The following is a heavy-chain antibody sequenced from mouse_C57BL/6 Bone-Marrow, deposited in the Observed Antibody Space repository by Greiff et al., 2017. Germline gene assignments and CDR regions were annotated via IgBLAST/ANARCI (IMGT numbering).Heavy chain of an antibody. J-gene: IGHJ4*01. CDR1: GYTFTSYW. Sequence: QVPLQQPGAELVKPGASVKLSCKASGYTFTSYWMHWVTQRPGQGLEWIGMIHPNSGSTNYNEKYKSKATLTVDKSSSTAYMQLSSLTSEDSAVYYCARRYYGSSKYYYAMDYWGQGTSVTVSS. D-gene: IGHD1-1*01. V-gene: IGHV1-64*01. CDR2: IHPNSGST. CDR3: ARRYYGSSKYYYAMDY.